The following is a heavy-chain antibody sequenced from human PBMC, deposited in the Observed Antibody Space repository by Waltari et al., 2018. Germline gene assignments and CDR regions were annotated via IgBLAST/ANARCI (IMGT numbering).Heavy chain of an antibody. Sequence: EVQLVESGGGLVQPGGSLRLSCAASGFTFSSYWMSWVRQAPGKGLEWVANIKQDGSEKYYVDSVKGRFTISRDNAKNSLYLQMNSLRAEDTAVYYCARDMGPWGGSYPFDYWGQGTLVTVSS. V-gene: IGHV3-7*01. J-gene: IGHJ4*02. CDR2: IKQDGSEK. CDR1: GFTFSSYW. D-gene: IGHD1-26*01. CDR3: ARDMGPWGGSYPFDY.